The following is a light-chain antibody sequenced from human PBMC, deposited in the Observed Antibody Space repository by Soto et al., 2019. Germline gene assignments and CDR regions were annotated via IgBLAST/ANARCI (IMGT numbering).Light chain of an antibody. Sequence: DIPLTQSPSFLSASVGDRVTISCRVSQGISDYLAWYQQKPGKAPKLLIYAASTLQSGVPSRFSGSASGTEFTLTISSLQPEDFATYFCQQFNAYPLTFGVGTMVEIK. CDR1: QGISDY. V-gene: IGKV1-9*01. CDR3: QQFNAYPLT. CDR2: AAS. J-gene: IGKJ4*01.